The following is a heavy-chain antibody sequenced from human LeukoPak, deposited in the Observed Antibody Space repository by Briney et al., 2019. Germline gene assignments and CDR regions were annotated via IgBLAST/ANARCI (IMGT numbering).Heavy chain of an antibody. J-gene: IGHJ5*02. CDR3: ARVFSSGWETNWFDP. CDR2: ISAYNGNT. D-gene: IGHD6-19*01. CDR1: GYTFTGYY. V-gene: IGHV1-18*04. Sequence: GASVKVSCKASGYTFTGYYMHWVRQAPGQGLEWMGWISAYNGNTNYAQKLQGRVTMTTDTSTSTAYMELRSLRSDDTAVYYCARVFSSGWETNWFDPWGQGTLVTVSS.